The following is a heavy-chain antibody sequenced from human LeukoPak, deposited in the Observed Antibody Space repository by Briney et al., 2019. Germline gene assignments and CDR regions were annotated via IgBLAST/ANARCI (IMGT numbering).Heavy chain of an antibody. CDR3: AKDEFVASDFTGAFDI. J-gene: IGHJ3*02. CDR2: NSWNIGSI. CDR1: GFTFVDYA. V-gene: IGHV3-9*03. Sequence: GGSLRLSCAASGFTFVDYAMHWVRQTPGKRLEWVSGNSWNIGSIGYAGSVKTRFTISRDTAKNPLYLKMTSLSAEDMALYYCAKDEFVASDFTGAFDIWGQGTMVTVSS. D-gene: IGHD2-8*02.